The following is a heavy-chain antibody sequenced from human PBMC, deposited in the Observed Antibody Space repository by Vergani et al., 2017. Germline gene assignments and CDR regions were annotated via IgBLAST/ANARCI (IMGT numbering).Heavy chain of an antibody. CDR1: GFTFRSYA. D-gene: IGHD2-8*01. V-gene: IGHV3-23*01. CDR3: AKPAYGQGGHGVCPVCHNWFDP. Sequence: EVQLLESGGGLVQPGGSLRLSCAASGFTFRSYAMSWVRQAPGKGLEWVSAISGSGGSTYYEDSVKGRFTISRDNSKNTLYLQMNRLRAEYTAVYYCAKPAYGQGGHGVCPVCHNWFDPWGQGTLVTVSS. CDR2: ISGSGGST. J-gene: IGHJ5*02.